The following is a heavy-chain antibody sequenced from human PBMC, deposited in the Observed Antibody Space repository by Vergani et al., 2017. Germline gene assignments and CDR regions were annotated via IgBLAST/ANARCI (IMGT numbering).Heavy chain of an antibody. Sequence: QVQLVESGGGVVQSGRSLRLSCAASGFTFSSYGMHWVRQAPGKGLEWVAVISYDGTNKYYADSVKGRFTISRDNSKNTLYLQMNSLRAEDTAVYYCAKDQVGIGYLFDYWGQGTLVTVSS. J-gene: IGHJ4*02. D-gene: IGHD2-21*01. CDR1: GFTFSSYG. CDR2: ISYDGTNK. V-gene: IGHV3-30*18. CDR3: AKDQVGIGYLFDY.